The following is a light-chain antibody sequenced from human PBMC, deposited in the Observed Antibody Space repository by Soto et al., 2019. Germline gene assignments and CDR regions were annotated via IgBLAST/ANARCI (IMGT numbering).Light chain of an antibody. CDR3: QLYGSSRRYT. CDR2: GAS. J-gene: IGKJ2*01. Sequence: DIVLTQSPGTLSLSPGERATLSCRASQSASGTYLAWYQQKPGQAPRVLIYGASSRAAGIPDRFSGSGSGTDFTLTITRLEPEDFAVYYCQLYGSSRRYTFGQGTKLEIK. CDR1: QSASGTY. V-gene: IGKV3-20*01.